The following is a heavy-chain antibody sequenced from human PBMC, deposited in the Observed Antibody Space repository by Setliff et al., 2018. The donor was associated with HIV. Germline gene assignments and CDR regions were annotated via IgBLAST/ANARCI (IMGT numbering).Heavy chain of an antibody. J-gene: IGHJ4*02. V-gene: IGHV1-69*10. CDR1: GGTFISHP. CDR2: IIPILGIA. Sequence: GASVKVSCKASGGTFISHPINWVRQAPGQGLEWMGGIIPILGIANYAQKFQGRVTITADKSTSTAYMELSSLSSEDTAVYYCAKVGAWGQGTLVTVSS. CDR3: AKVGA.